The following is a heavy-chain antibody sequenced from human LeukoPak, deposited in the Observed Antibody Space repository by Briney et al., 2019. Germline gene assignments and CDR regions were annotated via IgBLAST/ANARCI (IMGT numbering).Heavy chain of an antibody. CDR3: ASRSITIFGVVIEADNWFDP. CDR2: INHSGST. Sequence: SETLSLTCTVSGGSISSYYWSWIRQPPGKGLEWIGEINHSGSTNYNPSLKSRVTISVDTSKNQFSLKLSSVTAADTAVYYCASRSITIFGVVIEADNWFDPWGQGTLVTVSS. J-gene: IGHJ5*02. V-gene: IGHV4-34*01. D-gene: IGHD3-3*01. CDR1: GGSISSYY.